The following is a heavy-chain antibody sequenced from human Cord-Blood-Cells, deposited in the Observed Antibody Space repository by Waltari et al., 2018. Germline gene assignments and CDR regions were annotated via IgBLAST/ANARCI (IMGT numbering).Heavy chain of an antibody. J-gene: IGHJ4*02. CDR1: GGSISSSSYY. D-gene: IGHD3-10*01. Sequence: QLQLQESGPGLVKPSETLSLTCTVSGGSISSSSYYWGWIRQPPGKGLEWIGSIYYSGSTYYHPSLKSRVTISVDTSKNQFSLKLSSVTAADTAVYYCARQENYYGSGSYYFDYWGQGTLVTVSS. CDR3: ARQENYYGSGSYYFDY. V-gene: IGHV4-39*01. CDR2: IYYSGST.